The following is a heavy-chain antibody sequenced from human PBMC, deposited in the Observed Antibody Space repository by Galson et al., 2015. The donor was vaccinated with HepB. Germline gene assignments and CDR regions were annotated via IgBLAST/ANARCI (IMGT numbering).Heavy chain of an antibody. CDR1: GFIFRTHA. D-gene: IGHD5-24*01. CDR3: ARDSGYESSGYMPGGDY. CDR2: ISNAGSEK. J-gene: IGHJ4*02. V-gene: IGHV3-30*04. Sequence: SLRLSCAASGFIFRTHAMHWVRQAPGKGLEWVAVISNAGSEKYSADFLKGRFSISRDNSKDTLYLQMSSLRTEDTAVYYCARDSGYESSGYMPGGDYWGQGTLVIVSS.